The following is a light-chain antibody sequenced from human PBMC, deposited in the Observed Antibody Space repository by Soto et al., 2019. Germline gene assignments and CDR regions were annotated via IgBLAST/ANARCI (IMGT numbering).Light chain of an antibody. CDR3: QQYNNWPFLLT. Sequence: EIVLTQSPATVSLSPGERGTLFCRASQSFNNHLAWYQQKPGQAPRLLIYEASNRATGIPARFSGSGSGTDFTLTISRLEPEDFAVYYCQQYNNWPFLLTFGGGTKVEIK. V-gene: IGKV3-11*01. J-gene: IGKJ4*01. CDR1: QSFNNH. CDR2: EAS.